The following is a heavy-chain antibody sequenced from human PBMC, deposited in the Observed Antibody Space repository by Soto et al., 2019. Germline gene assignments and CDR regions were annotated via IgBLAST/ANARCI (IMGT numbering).Heavy chain of an antibody. V-gene: IGHV4-59*08. CDR1: GGSISSSY. D-gene: IGHD6-13*01. CDR3: PRLRRIAAAGTVFYYFDD. Sequence: SETLSLTSTVSGGSISSSYWSWIRQPPGKGLEWIGYIYYSGSPNYNPSLKSRVPISVDTSKTQLSLKLSSVTAAATAVYYCPRLRRIAAAGTVFYYFDDWGQGTLVTVSS. J-gene: IGHJ4*02. CDR2: IYYSGSP.